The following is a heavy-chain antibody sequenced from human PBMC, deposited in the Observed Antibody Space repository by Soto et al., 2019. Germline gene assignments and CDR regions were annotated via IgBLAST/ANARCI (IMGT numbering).Heavy chain of an antibody. CDR3: AKAHPIIVVVTAALDY. CDR1: GFTFSSYG. V-gene: IGHV3-30*18. J-gene: IGHJ4*02. CDR2: ISYDGNNK. D-gene: IGHD2-21*02. Sequence: GGSLRLSCAASGFTFSSYGMHWVRQAPGKGLEWVAVISYDGNNKYYADSVKGRFTISRDNSKNTLYLQMNSLRAEDTAVYYCAKAHPIIVVVTAALDYWGQGTLVTVSS.